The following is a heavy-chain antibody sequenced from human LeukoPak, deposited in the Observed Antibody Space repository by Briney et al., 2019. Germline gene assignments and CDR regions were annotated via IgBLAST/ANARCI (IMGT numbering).Heavy chain of an antibody. V-gene: IGHV3-7*01. CDR1: GFTFSSYW. Sequence: GGSLRLSCAASGFTFSSYWMSWVRQAPGKGLEWVANIKQDGSEKYYVDSVKGRFTISRDNAKNSLYLQMNSLRAEDTAVYYCARGPSYYYGSGSQDYYYYGMDVWGQGTTVTVSS. J-gene: IGHJ6*02. CDR3: ARGPSYYYGSGSQDYYYYGMDV. CDR2: IKQDGSEK. D-gene: IGHD3-10*01.